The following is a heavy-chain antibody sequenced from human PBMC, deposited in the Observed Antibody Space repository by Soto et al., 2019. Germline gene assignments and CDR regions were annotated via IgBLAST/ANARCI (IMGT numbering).Heavy chain of an antibody. CDR1: GFTFTNYA. CDR2: IYSGETT. CDR3: TRDGRGLGRLSLFEY. J-gene: IGHJ4*02. D-gene: IGHD2-21*02. V-gene: IGHV3-23*01. Sequence: LRLSFAASGFTFTNYAMNWVRQTPGKGLEWVASIYSGETTYYADSVRGRFTISSDKSKNTLYFQLSSLRIEDTAVYYCTRDGRGLGRLSLFEYWGQGVLVNVSS.